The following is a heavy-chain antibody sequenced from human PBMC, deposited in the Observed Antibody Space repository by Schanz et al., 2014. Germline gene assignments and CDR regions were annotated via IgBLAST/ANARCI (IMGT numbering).Heavy chain of an antibody. D-gene: IGHD4-17*01. CDR3: ARSPGDFPGRFDS. CDR2: IYHSGST. CDR1: GGSISSGGSS. J-gene: IGHJ5*01. V-gene: IGHV4-30-2*01. Sequence: QLQLQESGSGLVKPSQTLSLTCGVSGGSISSGGSSWNWIRLPPGKGLEWIGYIYHSGSTYYNPSRKSRVTIAVDRSKNQFSLILNSVTAADTAVYYCARSPGDFPGRFDSWGQGTLVTVSS.